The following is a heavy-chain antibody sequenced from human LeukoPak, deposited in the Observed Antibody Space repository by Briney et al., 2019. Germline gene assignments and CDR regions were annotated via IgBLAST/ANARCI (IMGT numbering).Heavy chain of an antibody. CDR1: GFTFSTYG. CDR3: ATLDTYYHDSSVNYRRDY. V-gene: IGHV3-15*01. CDR2: IKSKTDGETT. D-gene: IGHD3-22*01. J-gene: IGHJ4*02. Sequence: GGSLRLSCVASGFTFSTYGMSWVRQAPGKGLEWVGRIKSKTDGETTDYAAPVKGRFTISRDDSKNTLYLQMNSLKTEDTAVYYCATLDTYYHDSSVNYRRDYWGQGTLVTVSS.